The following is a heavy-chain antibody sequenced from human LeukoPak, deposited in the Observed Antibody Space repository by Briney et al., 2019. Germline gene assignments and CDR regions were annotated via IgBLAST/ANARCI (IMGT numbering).Heavy chain of an antibody. CDR2: IIPIFGTA. CDR3: ASESSDSSSSHRFDP. Sequence: GASVKVSCKASGGTFSSYAISWVRQAPGQGLEWMGGIIPIFGTANYAQKFQGRVTITTDESTSTAYLELSSLRSEDTAVYYSASESSDSSSSHRFDPWGQGTLVTVSS. V-gene: IGHV1-69*05. J-gene: IGHJ5*02. CDR1: GGTFSSYA. D-gene: IGHD6-6*01.